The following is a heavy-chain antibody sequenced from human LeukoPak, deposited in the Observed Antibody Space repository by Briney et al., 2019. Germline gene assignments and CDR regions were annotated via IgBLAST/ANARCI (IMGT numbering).Heavy chain of an antibody. D-gene: IGHD6-13*01. CDR1: GYTFTSYD. CDR3: ARGYSERVIAAAGTSDY. CDR2: MNPNSGNT. V-gene: IGHV1-8*01. Sequence: ASVKVSCKASGYTFTSYDINWVRQATGQGLEWMGWMNPNSGNTGYAQKFQGRVTMTRNTSISTAYMELSSLRSEDTAVYYCARGYSERVIAAAGTSDYSGQGTLVTVSS. J-gene: IGHJ4*02.